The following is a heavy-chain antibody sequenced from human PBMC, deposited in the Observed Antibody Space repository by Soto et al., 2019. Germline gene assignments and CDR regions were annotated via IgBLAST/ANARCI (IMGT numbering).Heavy chain of an antibody. CDR1: GFTFSRYA. V-gene: IGHV3-23*01. CDR3: AKGGIAIPTVAIDV. J-gene: IGHJ6*02. CDR2: TSGSGGST. D-gene: IGHD3-9*01. Sequence: GGSLRLSCAASGFTFSRYAMSWVRQVPGKWLEWVSATSGSGGSTYYADSVKGRFTISRDNTKNTLFLQMNSLRADDTAVYYCAKGGIAIPTVAIDVWGQGTTVTVSS.